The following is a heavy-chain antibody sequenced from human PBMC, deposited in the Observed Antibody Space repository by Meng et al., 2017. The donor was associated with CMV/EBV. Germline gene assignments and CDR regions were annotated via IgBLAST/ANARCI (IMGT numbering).Heavy chain of an antibody. J-gene: IGHJ4*02. CDR2: ISSSSSYI. CDR3: ARDDLGDYDFWSGYYGVRFDY. CDR1: GFTFSSYS. Sequence: GESLKISCAASGFTFSSYSMNWVRQAPGKGLEWVSSISSSSSYIYYADSVKGRFTISRDNAKNSLYLQMNSLRAEDTAVNYCARDDLGDYDFWSGYYGVRFDYWGQGTLVTVSS. V-gene: IGHV3-21*01. D-gene: IGHD3-3*01.